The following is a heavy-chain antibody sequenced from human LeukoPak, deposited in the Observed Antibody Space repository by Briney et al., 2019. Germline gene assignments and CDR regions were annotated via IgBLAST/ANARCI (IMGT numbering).Heavy chain of an antibody. J-gene: IGHJ4*02. CDR2: ISSSSSTI. V-gene: IGHV3-48*01. D-gene: IGHD4-11*01. CDR3: ARDLMTTVSY. Sequence: GGSLRLSCAASGFTFSSYSMNCVRQAPGKGLEWVSYISSSSSTIYYADSVKGRFTISRDNAKNSLYLQMNSLRAEDTAVYYCARDLMTTVSYWGQGTLVTVSS. CDR1: GFTFSSYS.